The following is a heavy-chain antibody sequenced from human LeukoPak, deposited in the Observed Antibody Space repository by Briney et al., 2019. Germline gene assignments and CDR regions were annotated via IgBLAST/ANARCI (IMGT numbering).Heavy chain of an antibody. J-gene: IGHJ3*02. V-gene: IGHV3-30*02. Sequence: GGSLRLSCAASGFTFSSYGMHWVRQAPGKGLEWVAFIRYDGSNKYYADSVKGRFTISRDNSKNTLYLQMNSLRAEDTAVYYCARDLGIVVVPAAPGAFDIWGQGTMVTVSS. CDR1: GFTFSSYG. CDR2: IRYDGSNK. CDR3: ARDLGIVVVPAAPGAFDI. D-gene: IGHD2-2*03.